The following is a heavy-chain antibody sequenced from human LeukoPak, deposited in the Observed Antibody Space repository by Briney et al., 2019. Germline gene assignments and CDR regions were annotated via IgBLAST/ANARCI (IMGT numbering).Heavy chain of an antibody. CDR2: LYTSGST. CDR1: GGSISSYY. J-gene: IGHJ6*03. Sequence: SETLSLTCTVSGGSISSYYWSWIRQPAGKGLEWIGRLYTSGSTNYNPSLKSRVTMSVDTSKNQFSLKLSSVTAADTAVYYCARDWVRGVKQSSCYMDVWGKGTTVTISS. V-gene: IGHV4-4*07. D-gene: IGHD3-10*01. CDR3: ARDWVRGVKQSSCYMDV.